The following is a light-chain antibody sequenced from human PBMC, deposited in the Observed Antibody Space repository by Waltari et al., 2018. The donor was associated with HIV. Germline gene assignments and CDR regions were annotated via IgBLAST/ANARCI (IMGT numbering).Light chain of an antibody. Sequence: QSVLTQPPSASGTPGQRVTISCSGGGSNIGRDTVNWYQHLPGTAPKLLIYNNNRLPYGVPDRCSGSKSGTSASRAISGLQSEDESDYYCASWDGSLNGWVFGVGTKLTVL. CDR1: GSNIGRDT. J-gene: IGLJ3*02. CDR3: ASWDGSLNGWV. CDR2: NNN. V-gene: IGLV1-44*01.